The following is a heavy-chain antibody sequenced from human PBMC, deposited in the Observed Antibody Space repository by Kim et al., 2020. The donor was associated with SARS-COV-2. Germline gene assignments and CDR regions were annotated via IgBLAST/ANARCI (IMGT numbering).Heavy chain of an antibody. CDR1: GYTFTSYG. D-gene: IGHD3-10*01. J-gene: IGHJ3*02. CDR2: ISAYNGNT. CDR3: ARGRRSRTGHLWFGELSPLFDI. V-gene: IGHV1-18*04. Sequence: ASVKVSCKASGYTFTSYGISWVRQAPGQGLEWMGWISAYNGNTNYAQKLQGRVTMTTDTSTSTAYMELRSLRSDDTAVYYCARGRRSRTGHLWFGELSPLFDIWGQGTIVTVSS.